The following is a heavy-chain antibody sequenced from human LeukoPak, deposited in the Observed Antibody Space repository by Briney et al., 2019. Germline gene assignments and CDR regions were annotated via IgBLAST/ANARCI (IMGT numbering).Heavy chain of an antibody. CDR3: TRDQMNY. V-gene: IGHV3-53*01. CDR1: EFTVSRNY. D-gene: IGHD5-24*01. Sequence: GGSLRLSCTASEFTVSRNYMLWVRQAPGKGLEWVSLIFSNGDTHYADSVKGRFTISRDTSKNTVSLQMNSLRVEDTAMYYCTRDQMNYWGQGTLVTVSS. J-gene: IGHJ4*02. CDR2: IFSNGDT.